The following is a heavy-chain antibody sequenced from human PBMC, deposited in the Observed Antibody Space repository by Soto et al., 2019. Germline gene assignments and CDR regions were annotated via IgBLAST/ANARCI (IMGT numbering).Heavy chain of an antibody. CDR3: ARHGAGGVFDY. D-gene: IGHD2-8*02. CDR2: IYYSESP. CDR1: GGSISDYD. Sequence: SETLCLTCSVSGGSISDYDGSWIRQPPGKGLEWIGYIYYSESPYYNPSLKSRVTISVDTSTNQFSLKLSSVTAADTAEYYCARHGAGGVFDYWGQGTLVTVSS. V-gene: IGHV4-59*08. J-gene: IGHJ4*02.